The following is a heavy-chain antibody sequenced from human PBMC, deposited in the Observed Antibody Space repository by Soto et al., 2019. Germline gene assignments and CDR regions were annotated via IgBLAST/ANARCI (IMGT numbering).Heavy chain of an antibody. CDR2: IYYSGST. D-gene: IGHD3-22*01. CDR3: ARDLRVGRYYDSSGYSYFDY. CDR1: GGNISSGGYY. J-gene: IGHJ4*02. Sequence: SETMSVTCTVSGGNISSGGYYWSWIRKHPGKGLEWIGYIYYSGSTYYNPSLKSRVTISVDTSKNQFSLKLSSVTAADTAVYYCARDLRVGRYYDSSGYSYFDYWGQGTLVTSPQ. V-gene: IGHV4-31*03.